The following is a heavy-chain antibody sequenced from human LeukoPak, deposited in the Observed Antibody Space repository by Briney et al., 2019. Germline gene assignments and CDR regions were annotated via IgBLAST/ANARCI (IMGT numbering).Heavy chain of an antibody. CDR1: GFTFSAND. Sequence: GGSLRLSCAASGFTFSANDMTWVRQAPGKGLEWVSSISSSSSYIFHADSVKGRFTISRDNAKNSLYLQMNSLRAEDTAVYYCARVNYRRIAVAGTPDYWGQGTLVTVSS. J-gene: IGHJ4*02. V-gene: IGHV3-21*01. CDR3: ARVNYRRIAVAGTPDY. CDR2: ISSSSSYI. D-gene: IGHD6-19*01.